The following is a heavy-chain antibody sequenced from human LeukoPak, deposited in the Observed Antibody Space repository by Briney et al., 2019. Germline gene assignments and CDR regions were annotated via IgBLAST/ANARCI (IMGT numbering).Heavy chain of an antibody. Sequence: GGSLRLSCKASGFTVSGNYMNWVRQAPGKGLEWVALIYSGGTTNYADSVKGRFTISRDNSKNTLYLQMTNVRVEDTAVYYCARDPHGIAASVSGGWGQGTLVTVSS. CDR3: ARDPHGIAASVSGG. CDR2: IYSGGTT. J-gene: IGHJ4*02. D-gene: IGHD6-13*01. V-gene: IGHV3-53*01. CDR1: GFTVSGNY.